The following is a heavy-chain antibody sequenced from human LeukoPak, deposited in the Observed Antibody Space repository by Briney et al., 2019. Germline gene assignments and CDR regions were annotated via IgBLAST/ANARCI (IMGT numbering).Heavy chain of an antibody. CDR2: IIPIFGTA. V-gene: IGHV1-69*13. CDR3: ARDAYYYDSSGYEDAGYYFDY. D-gene: IGHD3-22*01. Sequence: SVKVSCKASGGTFSSYAISWVRQAPGQGLEWMGGIIPIFGTANYAQKFQGRVTITADESTSTAYMELSSLRSEDTAVYYCARDAYYYDSSGYEDAGYYFDYWGQGTLVTVSS. CDR1: GGTFSSYA. J-gene: IGHJ4*02.